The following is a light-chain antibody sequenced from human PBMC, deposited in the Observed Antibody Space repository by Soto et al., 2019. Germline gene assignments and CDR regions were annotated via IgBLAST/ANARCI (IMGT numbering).Light chain of an antibody. CDR1: QGISSY. CDR2: AAS. J-gene: IGKJ1*01. V-gene: IGKV1-8*01. Sequence: AIRMTQSPSSFSASTGDRVTITCRASQGISSYLAWYQQKPGKAPKLLIYAASTLQSGDPSRFSGSGSAKDSTLTISCLKSEDFATYFSQQYYSYPRTFGQGTKVDIK. CDR3: QQYYSYPRT.